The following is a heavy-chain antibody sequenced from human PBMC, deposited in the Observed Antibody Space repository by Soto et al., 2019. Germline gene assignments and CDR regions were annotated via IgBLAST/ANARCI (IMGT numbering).Heavy chain of an antibody. J-gene: IGHJ4*02. V-gene: IGHV3-23*01. CDR1: GFTFSSYA. CDR2: ISGSGGST. D-gene: IGHD6-13*01. Sequence: EVQLLESGGGLVQPGGSLRLSCAASGFTFSSYAMSWVRQAPGKGLEWVSAISGSGGSTYYADSVKGWFTISRDNSKNTLYLQMNSLRAEDTAVYYCAKLYSSSWYVDYWGQGTLVTVSS. CDR3: AKLYSSSWYVDY.